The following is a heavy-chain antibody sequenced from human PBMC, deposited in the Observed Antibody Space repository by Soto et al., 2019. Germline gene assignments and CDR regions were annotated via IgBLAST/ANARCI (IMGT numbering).Heavy chain of an antibody. CDR1: GYTFTGYY. CDR3: ARSRGTIFGVVSTADAFDI. V-gene: IGHV1-2*04. Sequence: ASVKVCCKASGYTFTGYYMHWVRQAPGQGLEWMGWINPNSGGTNYAQKFQGWVTMTRDTSISTAYMELSRLRSDDTAVYYCARSRGTIFGVVSTADAFDIWGQGTMVTVSS. J-gene: IGHJ3*02. CDR2: INPNSGGT. D-gene: IGHD3-3*01.